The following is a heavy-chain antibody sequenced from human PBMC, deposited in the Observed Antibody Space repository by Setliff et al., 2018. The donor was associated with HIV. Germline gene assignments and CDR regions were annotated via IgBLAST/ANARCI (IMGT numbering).Heavy chain of an antibody. J-gene: IGHJ4*02. V-gene: IGHV3-30*02. CDR3: AKDSEFFPAPDRSGYMDH. Sequence: PGESLKISCTFWGFSFNSYGMHWVRQAPGKGLEWVASIWYDGRHKFYANSVKCRFTISRDNPKRTLYLQIDSLRAEDTAVYYCAKDSEFFPAPDRSGYMDHWGQGIPVTV. D-gene: IGHD5-12*01. CDR1: GFSFNSYG. CDR2: IWYDGRHK.